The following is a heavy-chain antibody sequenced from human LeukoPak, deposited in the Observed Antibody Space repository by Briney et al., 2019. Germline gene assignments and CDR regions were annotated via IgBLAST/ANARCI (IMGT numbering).Heavy chain of an antibody. Sequence: ASVKVSCKASGYTFTGYYMHWVRQAPGQGLEWMGWISAYNGNTNYAQKLQGRVTMTTDTSTSTAYMELRSLRSDDTAVYYCARLYGSGSKPLDYWGQGTLVTVSS. CDR3: ARLYGSGSKPLDY. V-gene: IGHV1-18*04. J-gene: IGHJ4*02. CDR2: ISAYNGNT. D-gene: IGHD3-10*01. CDR1: GYTFTGYY.